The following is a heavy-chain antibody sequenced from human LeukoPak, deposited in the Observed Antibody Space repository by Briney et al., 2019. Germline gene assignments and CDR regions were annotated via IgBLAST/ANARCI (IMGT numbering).Heavy chain of an antibody. CDR2: INHSGST. Sequence: SETLSLTCAVYGGSFSGYYWSWIRQPPGKGLGWIGEINHSGSTNYNPSLKSRVTISVDTSKNQFSLKLSSVTAADTAVYYCAREIAVAGTSFWDYWGQGTLVTVSS. D-gene: IGHD6-19*01. V-gene: IGHV4-34*01. CDR1: GGSFSGYY. J-gene: IGHJ4*02. CDR3: AREIAVAGTSFWDY.